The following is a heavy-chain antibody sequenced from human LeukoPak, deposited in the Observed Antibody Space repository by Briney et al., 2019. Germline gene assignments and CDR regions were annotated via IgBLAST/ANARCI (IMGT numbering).Heavy chain of an antibody. Sequence: GGSLRLSCSASGFTFSSYAMHWVRQAPGKGLEYVSAISSNGGGTYYADSVKGRFTISRDNSKNTLYLQMSSLRAEDTAVYYCVKDFGDCSGGSCYRFFDYWGQGTLVTVSS. CDR3: VKDFGDCSGGSCYRFFDY. CDR1: GFTFSSYA. CDR2: ISSNGGGT. D-gene: IGHD2-15*01. J-gene: IGHJ4*02. V-gene: IGHV3-64D*09.